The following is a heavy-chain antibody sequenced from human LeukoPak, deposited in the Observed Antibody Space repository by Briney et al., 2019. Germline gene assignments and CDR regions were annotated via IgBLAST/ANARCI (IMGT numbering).Heavy chain of an antibody. Sequence: GGSLRLSCAASGFTFDDYAMHWVRQAPGKGLEWVSLISWDGGSTYYADSVKGRFTISRDNSKNSLYLQMNSLRTEDTALYYCAKEVGVATSWVYYYYGMDVWGQGTTVTVSS. CDR2: ISWDGGST. CDR1: GFTFDDYA. D-gene: IGHD5-12*01. V-gene: IGHV3-43D*03. CDR3: AKEVGVATSWVYYYYGMDV. J-gene: IGHJ6*02.